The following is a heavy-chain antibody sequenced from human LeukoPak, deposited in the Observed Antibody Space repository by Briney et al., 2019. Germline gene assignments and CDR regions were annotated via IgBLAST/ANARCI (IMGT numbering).Heavy chain of an antibody. V-gene: IGHV4/OR15-8*01. Sequence: KASETLSLTCDVSGGSIDSTNWWNWVSQPPGKGLEWIGEIHHDGGINYNPSLKSRVTLSVDKSKNQFSLRLNSVTAADTAMYYCARSHDHLWGNYPDYWGQGTLVTVSS. CDR1: GGSIDSTNW. J-gene: IGHJ4*02. D-gene: IGHD3-16*02. CDR2: IHHDGGI. CDR3: ARSHDHLWGNYPDY.